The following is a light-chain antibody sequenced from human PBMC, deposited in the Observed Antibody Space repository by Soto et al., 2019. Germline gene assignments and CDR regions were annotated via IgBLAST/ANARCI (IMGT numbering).Light chain of an antibody. V-gene: IGKV3-15*01. CDR3: HPYTTFPLT. CDR1: HSVDSR. Sequence: EIVMTQSPATLSMSPGDRATLSCRASHSVDSRLAWYQQKPGQSPRLLIYDASTRGTGLPARFSGSGSGTKFTLPISILPSADFAVYYCHPYTTFPLTFAGGT. CDR2: DAS. J-gene: IGKJ4*01.